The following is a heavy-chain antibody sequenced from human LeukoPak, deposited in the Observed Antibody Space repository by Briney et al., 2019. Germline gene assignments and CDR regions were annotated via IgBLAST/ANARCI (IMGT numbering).Heavy chain of an antibody. CDR1: GDSISSDY. D-gene: IGHD5/OR15-5a*01. CDR3: ARRGVSTISWYFDL. J-gene: IGHJ2*01. CDR2: KFYSGST. Sequence: PSETLSLTCTVSGDSISSDYWSWIRQPPGKGLEWIGYKFYSGSTNYNPSLKSRVTISVDTSKNQFSLKLSSVTAADTAVYYCARRGVSTISWYFDLWGRGTLVTVSS. V-gene: IGHV4-59*08.